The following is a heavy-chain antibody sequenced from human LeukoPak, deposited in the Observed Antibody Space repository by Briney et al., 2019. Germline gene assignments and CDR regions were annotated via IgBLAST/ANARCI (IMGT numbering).Heavy chain of an antibody. J-gene: IGHJ4*02. D-gene: IGHD6-13*01. CDR3: ARGSGSSWYFYFDY. CDR2: ISSSSYI. CDR1: GFTFSTYS. Sequence: GGSLRLSRAASGFTFSTYSMNWVRQAPGKGLEWVSSISSSSYIYYADSVKGRFTISRDNAKNSVYLQMNSLRAEDTALYYCARGSGSSWYFYFDYWGQGTLVTVSS. V-gene: IGHV3-21*04.